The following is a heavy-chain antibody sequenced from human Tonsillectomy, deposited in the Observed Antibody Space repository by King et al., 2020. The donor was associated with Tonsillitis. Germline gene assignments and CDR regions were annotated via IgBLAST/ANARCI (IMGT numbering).Heavy chain of an antibody. CDR2: ISGIGGSI. Sequence: VQLVESGGGLVQPGGALKLSCVASGFTFSTYTISWVRQTPGKGLEWVSSISGIGGSIFFTVSVKGRFTISRDNSKNTVFLQMNSLSADDTALYYCAKDRAQMTTVNNLDSWGQGTLVTVSS. D-gene: IGHD4-11*01. V-gene: IGHV3-23*04. J-gene: IGHJ4*02. CDR1: GFTFSTYT. CDR3: AKDRAQMTTVNNLDS.